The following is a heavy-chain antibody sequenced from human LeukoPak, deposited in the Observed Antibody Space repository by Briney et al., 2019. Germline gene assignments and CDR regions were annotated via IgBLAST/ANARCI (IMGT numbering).Heavy chain of an antibody. Sequence: GGSLRLSCAASGFTVSSNYMSWVRQAPGKGLEWVAVISYDGSNKYYADSVKGRFTISRDNSKNTLYLQMNSPRAEDTAVYYCAKVRTPYSSSWYGCDYWGQGTLVTVSS. D-gene: IGHD6-13*01. CDR3: AKVRTPYSSSWYGCDY. V-gene: IGHV3-30*18. CDR2: ISYDGSNK. CDR1: GFTVSSNY. J-gene: IGHJ4*02.